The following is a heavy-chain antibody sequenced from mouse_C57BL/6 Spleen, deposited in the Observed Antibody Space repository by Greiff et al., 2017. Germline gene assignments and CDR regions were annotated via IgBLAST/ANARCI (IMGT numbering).Heavy chain of an antibody. CDR2: INSSNGGT. D-gene: IGHD2-12*01. Sequence: QVQLQQPGTELVKPGASVKLSCKASGYTFTSYWMPWVKQRPGQGLEWIGNINSSNGGTNYNEKFKSKVTLTVDKSSSTDYMQLSSLTSEDSAVYYCTSWEDYHDSWFAYWGQGTLVTVSA. CDR3: TSWEDYHDSWFAY. J-gene: IGHJ3*01. CDR1: GYTFTSYW. V-gene: IGHV1-53*01.